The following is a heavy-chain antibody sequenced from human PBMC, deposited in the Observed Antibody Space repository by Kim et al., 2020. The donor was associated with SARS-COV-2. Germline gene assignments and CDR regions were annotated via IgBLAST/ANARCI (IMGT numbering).Heavy chain of an antibody. CDR1: GYMFTGYY. CDR2: INPNRGGT. Sequence: ASVKVSCKASGYMFTGYYMHWVRQAPGQGPEWMGWINPNRGGTKYAEKFQGRVTMTRDMSISTAYMELSSLRSDDSAVYYCARDDGGVTTNFDNLVQGT. J-gene: IGHJ4*02. CDR3: ARDDGGVTTNFDN. V-gene: IGHV1-2*02. D-gene: IGHD4-17*01.